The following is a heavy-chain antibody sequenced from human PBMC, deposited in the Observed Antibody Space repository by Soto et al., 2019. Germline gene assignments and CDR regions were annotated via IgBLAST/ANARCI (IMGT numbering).Heavy chain of an antibody. D-gene: IGHD2-2*01. CDR1: GFTFSSYA. J-gene: IGHJ2*01. V-gene: IGHV3-23*01. CDR2: VSGGGGNT. Sequence: GGSLRLSCAASGFTFSSYAMSWVRQAPGKGLEWVSAVSGGGGNTYYAESVRGRFTTSRDNSKNTLYLQMNSLRAEDTAVYYCAKDPRGIVTIPVTSGYFDLWGRGTLVTVSS. CDR3: AKDPRGIVTIPVTSGYFDL.